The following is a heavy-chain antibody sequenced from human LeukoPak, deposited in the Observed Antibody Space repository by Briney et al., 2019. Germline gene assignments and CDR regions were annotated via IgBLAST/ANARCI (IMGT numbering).Heavy chain of an antibody. J-gene: IGHJ5*02. CDR2: VYHSGNT. Sequence: PSENLSLTSSVSGGSISIIYWSCIRQPPGKGLEWIGYVYHSGNTNYNPPLKSRVTISVDTSKNQFSLKLSSVAAADTAVYYCAGEGYYDDSSGYYYNWFDPWGQGTLVTVSS. V-gene: IGHV4-59*01. CDR1: GGSISIIY. D-gene: IGHD3-22*01. CDR3: AGEGYYDDSSGYYYNWFDP.